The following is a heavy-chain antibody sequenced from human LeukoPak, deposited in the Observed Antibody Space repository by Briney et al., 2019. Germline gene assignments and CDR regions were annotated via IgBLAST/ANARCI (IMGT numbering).Heavy chain of an antibody. CDR3: VKDWGREFASGSSYFDD. CDR2: ISHDGSYK. V-gene: IGHV3-30*18. CDR1: GFTFRSYG. J-gene: IGHJ4*02. Sequence: GRSLRLSCAASGFTFRSYGMHWVRQAPGKGLEWVAVISHDGSYKYYIDSVKGRFSISRDNSKSIVYLQMNSLRLQDTAVYYCVKDWGREFASGSSYFDDWGQGTLVTVSS. D-gene: IGHD3-10*01.